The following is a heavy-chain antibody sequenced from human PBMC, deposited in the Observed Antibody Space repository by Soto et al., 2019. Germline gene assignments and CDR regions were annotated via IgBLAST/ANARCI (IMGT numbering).Heavy chain of an antibody. Sequence: QPGGSLGLSCAASGVTFCSYGVNGVRKAPGKGLEWVSYISSSSSTIYYADSVKGRFTISRDNAKNSLYLQMNSLRDEDTAVYYCARVHYYDSSGLFAPDFDYWGQGTLVTVSS. CDR2: ISSSSSTI. CDR1: GVTFCSYG. D-gene: IGHD3-22*01. V-gene: IGHV3-48*02. CDR3: ARVHYYDSSGLFAPDFDY. J-gene: IGHJ4*02.